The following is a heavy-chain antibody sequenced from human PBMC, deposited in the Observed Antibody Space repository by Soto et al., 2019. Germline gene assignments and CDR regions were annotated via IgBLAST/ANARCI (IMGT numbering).Heavy chain of an antibody. V-gene: IGHV3-9*01. J-gene: IGHJ4*02. CDR3: AKGGQLLVEGGGY. D-gene: IGHD2-2*01. CDR2: SSWNSGSI. CDR1: GFTFDDYA. Sequence: EVQLVESGGGLVQPGRSLRLSCAASGFTFDDYAMHWVRQAPGKGLELVSGSSWNSGSIGYADSVKGRFTISRDNAKNSLYLQMNSLRAEDTALFYCAKGGQLLVEGGGYWGQGTLVTVSS.